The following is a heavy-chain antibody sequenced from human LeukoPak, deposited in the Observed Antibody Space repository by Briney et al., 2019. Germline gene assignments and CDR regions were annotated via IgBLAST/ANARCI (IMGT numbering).Heavy chain of an antibody. V-gene: IGHV3-30*02. D-gene: IGHD6-13*01. CDR2: IRYDGSNK. J-gene: IGHJ4*02. CDR1: GFTFSSYG. CDR3: ARGGPAAGRFDY. Sequence: GGSLRLSCAASGFTFSSYGMHWVRQAPGKGLEGVAFIRYDGSNKYYADSVKRRFTISRDNSKNTLYLQMNSLRAEDTAVYYCARGGPAAGRFDYWGQGTLVTVSS.